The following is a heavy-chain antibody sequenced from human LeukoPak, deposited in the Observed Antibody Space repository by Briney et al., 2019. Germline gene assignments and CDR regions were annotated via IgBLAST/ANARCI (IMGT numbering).Heavy chain of an antibody. D-gene: IGHD6-13*01. V-gene: IGHV4-59*01. CDR1: GGSISSYY. CDR3: ARASDSSSWPDAFDI. J-gene: IGHJ3*02. CDR2: IYYSGST. Sequence: PSETLSLTCTVSGGSISSYYWSWIRQPPGKGLEWIGYIYYSGSTNYNPSLKSRVTISVDTSKNQFSLKLSSVTAADTAVYYCARASDSSSWPDAFDIWGQGTMVTVSS.